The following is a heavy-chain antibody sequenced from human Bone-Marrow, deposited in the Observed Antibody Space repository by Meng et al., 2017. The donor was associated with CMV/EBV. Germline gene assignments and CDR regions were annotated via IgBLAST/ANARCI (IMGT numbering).Heavy chain of an antibody. CDR1: GYTFTGYY. V-gene: IGHV1-2*02. CDR2: INPNSGVT. Sequence: ASVKVSCKASGYTFTGYYMNWVRQAPGQGLEWMGWINPNSGVTNYAQKFQGRVTMTRDTSISTAYMELSRLRSDDTAVYYCARVEADPWGQGTLVTVSS. J-gene: IGHJ5*02. CDR3: ARVEADP.